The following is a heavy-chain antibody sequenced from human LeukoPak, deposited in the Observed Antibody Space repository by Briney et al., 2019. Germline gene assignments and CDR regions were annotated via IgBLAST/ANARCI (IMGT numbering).Heavy chain of an antibody. J-gene: IGHJ6*03. CDR3: ARDRAHYDFWSGSSSYYYYYMDV. D-gene: IGHD3-3*01. CDR2: IYTSGST. Sequence: SETLSLTCTVSGGSISSGSHYWRWIRQPAGKGLEWIARIYTSGSTNYNPSLKSRVTISVDTSKNQFSLKLSSVTAADTAVYYCARDRAHYDFWSGSSSYYYYYMDVWGKGTTVTVSS. V-gene: IGHV4-61*02. CDR1: GGSISSGSHY.